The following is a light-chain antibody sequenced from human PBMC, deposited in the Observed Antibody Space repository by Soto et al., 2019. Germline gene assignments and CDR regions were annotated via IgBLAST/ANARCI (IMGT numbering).Light chain of an antibody. Sequence: EIVLTQSPGTLSLSPGERATLSCRASQSVSYYLAWYQQKPGQAPRLLIYDASSRATGVPDRFSGSGSGTDFTLTISNLQPEDFAVYYCQQTYSSPRTFGQGTKVDIK. J-gene: IGKJ1*01. CDR1: QSVSYY. CDR3: QQTYSSPRT. V-gene: IGKV3-20*01. CDR2: DAS.